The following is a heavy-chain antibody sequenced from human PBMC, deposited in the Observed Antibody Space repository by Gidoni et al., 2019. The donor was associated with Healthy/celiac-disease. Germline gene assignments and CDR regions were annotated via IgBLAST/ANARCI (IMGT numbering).Heavy chain of an antibody. CDR2: ISGSGGST. CDR1: GFTFSSYA. CDR3: AKTYHPGIAVADPFDY. V-gene: IGHV3-23*01. Sequence: EVQLLESGGGLVQPGGSLRLSCAASGFTFSSYAMSWVRQAPGKGLEWVAAISGSGGSTYYADSVKGRFTISRDNSKNTLYLQMNSLRAEDTAVYYCAKTYHPGIAVADPFDYWGQGTLVTVSS. D-gene: IGHD6-19*01. J-gene: IGHJ4*02.